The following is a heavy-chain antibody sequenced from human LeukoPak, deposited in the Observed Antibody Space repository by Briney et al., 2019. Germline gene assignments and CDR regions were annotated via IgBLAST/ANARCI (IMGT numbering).Heavy chain of an antibody. CDR2: INPNSGGT. CDR3: ARAWTPYSSSWYYFDY. J-gene: IGHJ4*02. CDR1: GYTFTGHY. D-gene: IGHD6-13*01. Sequence: ASVKVSCKASGYTFTGHYMHWVRQAPGQGLEWVGWINPNSGGTNSAQKFQGRVTMTRDTSISTAYMELSRLRSDDTAVYYCARAWTPYSSSWYYFDYWGQGTLVTVSS. V-gene: IGHV1-2*02.